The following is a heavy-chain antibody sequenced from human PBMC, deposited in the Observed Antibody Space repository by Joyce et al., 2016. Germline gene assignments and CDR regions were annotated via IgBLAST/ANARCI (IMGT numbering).Heavy chain of an antibody. D-gene: IGHD4-17*01. J-gene: IGHJ4*02. CDR2: ITPFNGVT. CDR1: GYSFSNYG. CDR3: ARGVGDLHH. V-gene: IGHV1-18*04. Sequence: QVQLVQSTSEVKKPAASVKISCTASGYSFSNYGLSWVRQARGQGLEWMGWITPFNGVTNSARNLQDRVTLTTETSTNTAYMELRSLRSDDTAVYYCARGVGDLHHWGQGTLITVSS.